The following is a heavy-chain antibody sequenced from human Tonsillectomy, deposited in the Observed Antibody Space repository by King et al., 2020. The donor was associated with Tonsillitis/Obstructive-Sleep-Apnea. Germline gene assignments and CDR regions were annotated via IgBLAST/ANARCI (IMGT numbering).Heavy chain of an antibody. D-gene: IGHD6-19*01. CDR1: GFTFSSYA. CDR2: ISGSGGGT. CDR3: AKISSYSSGWYQGHLYY. J-gene: IGHJ4*02. Sequence: VQLVESGGGLVQPGGSLRLSCAASGFTFSSYAMTWVRQAPGKGLEWVSAISGSGGGTYSADSVMGRFTISRDNSKNILYLQMNTLRAEDTAVYYCAKISSYSSGWYQGHLYYWGRGTLVTGSS. V-gene: IGHV3-23*04.